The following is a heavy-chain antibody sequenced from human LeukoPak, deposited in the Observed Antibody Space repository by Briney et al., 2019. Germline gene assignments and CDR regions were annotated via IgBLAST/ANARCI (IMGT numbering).Heavy chain of an antibody. CDR1: GGSFSGYY. CDR2: INHSGST. V-gene: IGHV4-34*01. Sequence: SETLSLTCAVYGGSFSGYYWSWIRQPPGKGLEWIGEINHSGSTNYNPSLKSRVTISVDTSKNQFSLKLSSVTAADTAVYYCARGRYCSSTSCYRAINYYYYYMDVWGKGTTVTVSS. J-gene: IGHJ6*03. D-gene: IGHD2-2*02. CDR3: ARGRYCSSTSCYRAINYYYYYMDV.